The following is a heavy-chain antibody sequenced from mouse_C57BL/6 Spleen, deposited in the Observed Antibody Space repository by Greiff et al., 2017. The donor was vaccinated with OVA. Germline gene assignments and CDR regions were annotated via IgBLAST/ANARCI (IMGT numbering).Heavy chain of an antibody. CDR3: ARRDYDYDWFAY. D-gene: IGHD2-4*01. CDR2: IYPGDGDT. J-gene: IGHJ3*01. Sequence: QVQLQQSGAELVKPGASVKISCKASGYAFSSYWMNWVKQRPGKGLEWIGQIYPGDGDTNYNGKLKGQATLTVDKSSSTAYMQLSSLTSEDSAVYCCARRDYDYDWFAYWGQGTLVTVSA. CDR1: GYAFSSYW. V-gene: IGHV1-80*01.